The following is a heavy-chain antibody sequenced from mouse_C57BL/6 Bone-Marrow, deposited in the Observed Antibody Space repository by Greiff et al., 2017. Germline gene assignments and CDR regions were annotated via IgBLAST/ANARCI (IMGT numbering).Heavy chain of an antibody. CDR2: ISDGGSYT. CDR3: AREQENWDEFAY. V-gene: IGHV5-4*01. J-gene: IGHJ3*01. D-gene: IGHD4-1*01. Sequence: EVQLVESGGGLVKPGGSLKLSCAASGFTFSSYAMSWVRQTPEKRLEWVATISDGGSYTYYPDNVKGRFTISRDNAKNNLYLQMSHLKSEDTAMYYCAREQENWDEFAYWGQGTLVTVSA. CDR1: GFTFSSYA.